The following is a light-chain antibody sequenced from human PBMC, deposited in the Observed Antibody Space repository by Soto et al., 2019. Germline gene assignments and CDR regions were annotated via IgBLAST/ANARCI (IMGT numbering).Light chain of an antibody. CDR3: QPYDHWPPST. CDR1: QSVRSN. J-gene: IGKJ4*01. Sequence: IMLTQSPATLSVSPGESATLSCRASQSVRSNLAWYHHRPGQAPSLLIYAASTGAPGVPRRFSASGSGTDFTLTISRLQSEDFAVYYCQPYDHWPPSTFGGGTTVEV. CDR2: AAS. V-gene: IGKV3-15*01.